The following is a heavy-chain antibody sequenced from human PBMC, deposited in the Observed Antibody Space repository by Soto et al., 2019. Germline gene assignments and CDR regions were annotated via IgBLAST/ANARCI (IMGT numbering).Heavy chain of an antibody. CDR2: ISGSDGST. CDR3: AKVRSLILTGYSINVFAY. CDR1: GFTFSSYA. D-gene: IGHD3-9*01. Sequence: GGSLRLSCAASGFTFSSYAMSWVRQAPGKGLEWVSAISGSDGSTYYADSMKGRFTISRDNSKNTLYLQMNSLRAEDTAVFYCAKVRSLILTGYSINVFAYWGQGTLVTVSS. V-gene: IGHV3-23*01. J-gene: IGHJ4*02.